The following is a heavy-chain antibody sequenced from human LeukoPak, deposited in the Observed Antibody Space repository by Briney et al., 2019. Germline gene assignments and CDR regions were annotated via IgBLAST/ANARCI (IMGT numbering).Heavy chain of an antibody. CDR2: ISAYNGNT. V-gene: IGHV1-18*01. J-gene: IGHJ6*02. CDR3: ARDPAGYGDYGRASYYGMDV. D-gene: IGHD4-17*01. CDR1: GYTFTSYG. Sequence: ASVKVSCKASGYTFTSYGISWVRQAPGQGLEWMGWISAYNGNTNYAQKLQGRVTMTTDTSTSTAYMELRSLRSDDTAVYYCARDPAGYGDYGRASYYGMDVWGQGTTVTVS.